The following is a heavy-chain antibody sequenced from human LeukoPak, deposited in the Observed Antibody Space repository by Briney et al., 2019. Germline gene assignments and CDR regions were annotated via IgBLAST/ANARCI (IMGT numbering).Heavy chain of an antibody. CDR3: ARLRPNSSGWLDY. Sequence: SETLSLTCTVSGGSISSSSYYWGWIHQPPGKGLEWIGSIYYSGSTYYNSSLKSRVTISVDTSKNQFSLKLSSVTAADTAVYYCARLRPNSSGWLDYWGQGTLVTVSS. V-gene: IGHV4-39*01. J-gene: IGHJ4*02. D-gene: IGHD6-19*01. CDR2: IYYSGST. CDR1: GGSISSSSYY.